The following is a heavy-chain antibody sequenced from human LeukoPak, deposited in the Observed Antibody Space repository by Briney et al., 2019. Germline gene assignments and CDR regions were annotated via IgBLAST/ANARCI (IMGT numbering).Heavy chain of an antibody. CDR3: ARGNLDYYYGMDV. D-gene: IGHD1-1*01. J-gene: IGHJ6*02. V-gene: IGHV1-18*01. CDR1: GYTFTSYG. CDR2: ISAYNGNT. Sequence: ASVKVSCKASGYTFTSYGISWVRQAPGQGLEWMGWISAYNGNTNYAQKPQGRVTMTTDTSTSTAYMELSSLRSEDTAVYYCARGNLDYYYGMDVWGQGTTVTVSS.